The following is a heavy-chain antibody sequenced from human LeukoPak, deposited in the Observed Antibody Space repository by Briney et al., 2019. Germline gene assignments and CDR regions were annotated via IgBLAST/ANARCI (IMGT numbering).Heavy chain of an antibody. Sequence: GGSLRLSCAASGFTFSSYWMHWVRQAPGKGLVWVSLISTDGSSTRYADSVKGRFTISRDNAKNTLYVQMNSLRAEDTAVYFCARGGPGVFAYWGQGTLVTVSS. CDR2: ISTDGSST. CDR3: ARGGPGVFAY. CDR1: GFTFSSYW. V-gene: IGHV3-74*01. J-gene: IGHJ4*02. D-gene: IGHD3-10*01.